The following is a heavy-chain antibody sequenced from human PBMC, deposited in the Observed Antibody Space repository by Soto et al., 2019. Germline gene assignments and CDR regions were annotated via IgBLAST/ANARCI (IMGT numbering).Heavy chain of an antibody. J-gene: IGHJ4*02. D-gene: IGHD3-9*01. CDR2: IWYDGSNK. Sequence: GGSLRLSCAASGFTFSDYGMRWVRQAPGEGLEWVAVIWYDGSNKYYADSVKGRFTISRDNSKNTLYLQMNSLKAEDTAVYYCARDPLHYDILTGYSPNYFDFWGQGTLVTVSS. CDR3: ARDPLHYDILTGYSPNYFDF. V-gene: IGHV3-33*01. CDR1: GFTFSDYG.